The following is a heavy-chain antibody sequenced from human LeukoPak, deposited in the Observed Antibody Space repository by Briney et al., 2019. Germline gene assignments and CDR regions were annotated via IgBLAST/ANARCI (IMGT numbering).Heavy chain of an antibody. CDR3: KLGRYYDSSGYPHPDY. CDR2: IRSKANSYAT. V-gene: IGHV3-73*01. Sequence: PGGSLKLSCAASGFTFSGSAMHWVRQASGKGLEWVGRIRSKANSYATAYAASVKGRFTISRDDSKNTAYLQTNSLKTEDTAVYYCKLGRYYDSSGYPHPDYWGQGTLVTVSS. D-gene: IGHD3-22*01. CDR1: GFTFSGSA. J-gene: IGHJ4*02.